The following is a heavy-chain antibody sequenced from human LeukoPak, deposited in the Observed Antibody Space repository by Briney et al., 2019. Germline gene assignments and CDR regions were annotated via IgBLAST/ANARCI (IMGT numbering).Heavy chain of an antibody. D-gene: IGHD3-10*01. Sequence: ASVKVSCKASGYTFTDSYMHWVRQAPGQGLEWMGWINPKTGGTNYAQRFQGRVTMARDTSIRTAYMELNSLRSDDTAVYYCARDGRLTIFVRGVITEGSPPKNWGQGTLVTVSS. CDR2: INPKTGGT. CDR3: ARDGRLTIFVRGVITEGSPPKN. V-gene: IGHV1-2*02. J-gene: IGHJ4*02. CDR1: GYTFTDSY.